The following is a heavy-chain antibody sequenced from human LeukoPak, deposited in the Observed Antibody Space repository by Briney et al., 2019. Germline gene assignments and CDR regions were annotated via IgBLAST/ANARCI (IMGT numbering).Heavy chain of an antibody. V-gene: IGHV3-30*18. CDR3: AKEGDYVWGSYRYTAYYFDY. J-gene: IGHJ4*02. CDR2: ISYDGSNK. CDR1: GFTFSSHG. D-gene: IGHD3-16*02. Sequence: GGSLRLSCAASGFTFSSHGMHWVRQAPGKGLEWVAVISYDGSNKYYADSVKGRFTISRDNSKNTLYLQMNSLRAEDTAVYYCAKEGDYVWGSYRYTAYYFDYWGQGTLVTVSS.